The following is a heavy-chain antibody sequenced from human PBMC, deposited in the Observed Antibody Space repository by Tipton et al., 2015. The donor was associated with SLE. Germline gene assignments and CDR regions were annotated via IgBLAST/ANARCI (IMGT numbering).Heavy chain of an antibody. J-gene: IGHJ3*02. D-gene: IGHD2-2*02. CDR1: GGSISSYY. CDR3: ARERAAAIPVDAFDI. CDR2: IYYSGST. Sequence: TLSLTCTVSGGSISSYYWSWIRQPPGKGLEWIGYIYYSGSTNYNPSLKSRVTISVDTSKNQFSLKLSSVTAADTAVYYCARERAAAIPVDAFDIWGQGTMVTVSS. V-gene: IGHV4-59*01.